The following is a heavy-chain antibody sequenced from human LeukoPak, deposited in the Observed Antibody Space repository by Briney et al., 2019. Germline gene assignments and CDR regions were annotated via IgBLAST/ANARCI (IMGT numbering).Heavy chain of an antibody. CDR1: GGSISSSSYY. V-gene: IGHV4-39*07. J-gene: IGHJ4*02. Sequence: SETLSLTCTVSGGSISSSSYYWGWIRQPPGKGLEWIGSIHYSGSTYYNPSLKSRVTISVDTSKNQFSLKLSSVTAADTAVYYCARAGGIAAAELDYWGQGTLVTVSS. D-gene: IGHD6-13*01. CDR2: IHYSGST. CDR3: ARAGGIAAAELDY.